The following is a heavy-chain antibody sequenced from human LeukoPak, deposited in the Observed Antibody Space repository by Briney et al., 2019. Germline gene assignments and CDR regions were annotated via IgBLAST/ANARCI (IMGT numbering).Heavy chain of an antibody. CDR1: GFTFSSYG. CDR2: ISYDGSNK. D-gene: IGHD6-13*01. J-gene: IGHJ4*02. CDR3: AKDRGSSLFDY. Sequence: GRSLRLSCAASGFTFSSYGMHWVRQAPGKGLEWVAVISYDGSNKYYADSVKGRFTISRDNSKNTLYLQMNSLRVEDTAVYYCAKDRGSSLFDYWGQGTLVTVSS. V-gene: IGHV3-30*18.